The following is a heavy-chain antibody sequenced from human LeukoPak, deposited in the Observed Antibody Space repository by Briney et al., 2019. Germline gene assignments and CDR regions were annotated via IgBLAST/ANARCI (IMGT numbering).Heavy chain of an antibody. CDR1: GGSFSGYY. D-gene: IGHD1-26*01. J-gene: IGHJ3*02. V-gene: IGHV4-34*01. CDR2: INHSGST. Sequence: SETLSLTCAVYGGSFSGYYWSWIRQPSGKGLEWIGEINHSGSTNYNPSLRSRVTISVDTSKNQFSLKLSSVTAADTAVYYCARERQWEPTTSDAFDIWGQGTMVTVSS. CDR3: ARERQWEPTTSDAFDI.